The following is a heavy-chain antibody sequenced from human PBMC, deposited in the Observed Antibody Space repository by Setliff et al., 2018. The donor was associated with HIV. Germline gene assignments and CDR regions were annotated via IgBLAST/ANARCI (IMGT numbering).Heavy chain of an antibody. Sequence: ASVKVSCKPSGYTFTSYYMHWVRQAPGQGLEWMGIINPSGGSTSYAQKFQGRVTMTRDTSTSTVYMELSSLRSEDTAVYYCARGLREVTNYGDYPHAFDIWGQGTMVTVSS. CDR1: GYTFTSYY. CDR2: INPSGGST. J-gene: IGHJ3*02. V-gene: IGHV1-46*01. D-gene: IGHD4-17*01. CDR3: ARGLREVTNYGDYPHAFDI.